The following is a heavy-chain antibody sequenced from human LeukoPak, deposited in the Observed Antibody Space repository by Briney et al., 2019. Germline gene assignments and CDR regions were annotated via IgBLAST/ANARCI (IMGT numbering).Heavy chain of an antibody. CDR1: GFTFSSYA. J-gene: IGHJ4*02. D-gene: IGHD7-27*01. V-gene: IGHV3-23*01. CDR2: ISGSGGST. Sequence: GGSLRLSCAASGFTFSSYAMSWVRQAPGEGLEWVSAISGSGGSTYYADSVKGRFTISRDNSKNTLHLQMNSLRAEDTAVYYCAKIQPSNWEGGYWGQGTLVTVSS. CDR3: AKIQPSNWEGGY.